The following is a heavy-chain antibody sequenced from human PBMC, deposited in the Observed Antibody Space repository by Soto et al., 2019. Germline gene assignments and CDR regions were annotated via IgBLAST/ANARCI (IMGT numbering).Heavy chain of an antibody. V-gene: IGHV3-30-3*01. CDR2: ISDDGSNT. CDR3: EREVYYDFWSGFNTRPYYFDD. Sequence: QVQLVESGGGVVQPGRSLRLSCAASGFTFSRHTMHWVRQAPGKGLEWVAAISDDGSNTYYADSVKGRFTISRDNSKNTLYLQMNSLSSEDTAVHHREREVYYDFWSGFNTRPYYFDDWGQGTLVTVSS. J-gene: IGHJ4*02. CDR1: GFTFSRHT. D-gene: IGHD3-3*01.